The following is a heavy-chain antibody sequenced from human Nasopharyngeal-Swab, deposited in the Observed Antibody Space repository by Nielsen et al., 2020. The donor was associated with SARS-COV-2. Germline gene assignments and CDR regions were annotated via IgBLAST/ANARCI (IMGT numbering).Heavy chain of an antibody. CDR1: GFTFSSYS. D-gene: IGHD3-3*01. Sequence: GESLKISCAASGFTFSSYSMNWVRQAPGKGLEWVSSISSSSSYIYYADSVKGRFTISRDNAKNSLYLQMNSLRAEDTAVYYCAIKSEWQGGSFDYWGQGTLVTVSS. CDR2: ISSSSSYI. CDR3: AIKSEWQGGSFDY. J-gene: IGHJ4*02. V-gene: IGHV3-21*01.